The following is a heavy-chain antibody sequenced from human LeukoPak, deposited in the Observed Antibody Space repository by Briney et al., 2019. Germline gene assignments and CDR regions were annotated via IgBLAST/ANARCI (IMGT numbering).Heavy chain of an antibody. D-gene: IGHD1-26*01. V-gene: IGHV3-30*02. CDR1: GFTFSNYG. CDR2: IGYDGSKK. Sequence: GGSLRLSCATSGFTFSNYGIHWVRQAPGKGLEWVTFIGYDGSKKYYADSVKGRFTISRDNSKNTLYLQMNSLRAEDTAVYYCAKASGSYSPGYYYYGMDVWGQGTTVTVSS. J-gene: IGHJ6*02. CDR3: AKASGSYSPGYYYYGMDV.